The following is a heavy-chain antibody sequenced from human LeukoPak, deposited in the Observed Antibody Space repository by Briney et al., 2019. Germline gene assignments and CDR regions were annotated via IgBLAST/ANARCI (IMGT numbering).Heavy chain of an antibody. D-gene: IGHD3-22*01. J-gene: IGHJ4*02. CDR2: IKSKTDGGTT. CDR1: GFIFNNAW. Sequence: GGSLRLSCAASGFIFNNAWMSWVRQAPGKGLEWVGRIKSKTDGGTTDYAAPVKGRFTISRDDSKNTLYLQMNSLKTEDTAVYYCTTDPNYYDSSGYYWQVASIDYWGQGTLVTVSS. V-gene: IGHV3-15*01. CDR3: TTDPNYYDSSGYYWQVASIDY.